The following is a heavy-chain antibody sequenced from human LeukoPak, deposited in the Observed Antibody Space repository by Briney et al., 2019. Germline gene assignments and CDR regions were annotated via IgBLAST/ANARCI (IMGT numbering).Heavy chain of an antibody. D-gene: IGHD6-13*01. J-gene: IGHJ6*02. V-gene: IGHV3-7*05. Sequence: GGPLRLSCAASGFTFSTYWMSWVRQAPGKGLEWVGNIKQDGSEKIYVDSVKGRFTISRDNAVNSLFLQMNSLRAEDTAVYYCARDPYSSTWSYGMDVWGQGTTVTVSS. CDR2: IKQDGSEK. CDR3: ARDPYSSTWSYGMDV. CDR1: GFTFSTYW.